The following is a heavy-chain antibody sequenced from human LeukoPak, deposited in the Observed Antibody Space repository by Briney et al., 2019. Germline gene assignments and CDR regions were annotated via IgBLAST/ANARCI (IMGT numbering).Heavy chain of an antibody. CDR3: AREPYSSSFYYHYYMDV. Sequence: GGSLRLSCAASGFTFSTYSMNWVRQAPGKGLEWVSSISSTSRYIYQADSVKGRFTISRDNSKNTLYLQMNSLRAEDTAVYYCAREPYSSSFYYHYYMDVWGKGTTVTVSS. J-gene: IGHJ6*03. CDR2: ISSTSRYI. D-gene: IGHD6-13*01. CDR1: GFTFSTYS. V-gene: IGHV3-21*01.